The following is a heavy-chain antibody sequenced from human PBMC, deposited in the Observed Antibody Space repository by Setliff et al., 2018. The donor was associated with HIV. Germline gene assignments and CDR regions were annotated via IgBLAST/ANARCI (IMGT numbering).Heavy chain of an antibody. CDR3: APGEGVASTYYHD. J-gene: IGHJ4*01. D-gene: IGHD3-3*01. V-gene: IGHV4-59*02. CDR1: DDSVSTFY. CDR2: IHHTGST. Sequence: SETLSLTCTVSDDSVSTFYWNWIQQPPGKGLEWIGFIHHTGSTVSNPSLKSRVTILMDLSRNQLSLHLASVTTADTAVYFCAPGEGVASTYYHDWGQGTQVTVSS.